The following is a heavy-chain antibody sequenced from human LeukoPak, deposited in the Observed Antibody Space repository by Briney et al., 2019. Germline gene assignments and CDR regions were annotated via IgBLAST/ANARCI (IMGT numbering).Heavy chain of an antibody. D-gene: IGHD3-10*01. CDR3: SRADYYGSGSPISLDV. J-gene: IGHJ6*04. CDR2: IRSKTYGETT. V-gene: IGHV3-49*04. Sequence: PGGSLRLSCAASGFTFSDYYMSWVRQAPGKGLEWVGFIRSKTYGETTEYAASVKGRFTISRDDSKSIAYLQMNSLKTEDTAVYYRSRADYYGSGSPISLDVWGKGTTVTVSS. CDR1: GFTFSDYY.